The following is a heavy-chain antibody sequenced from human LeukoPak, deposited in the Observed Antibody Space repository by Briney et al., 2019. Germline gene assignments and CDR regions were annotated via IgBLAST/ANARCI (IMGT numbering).Heavy chain of an antibody. V-gene: IGHV4-59*01. CDR1: GGSISSYY. CDR2: IYYSGST. CDR3: ARSHDCSGGSCYSGLFDY. J-gene: IGHJ4*02. Sequence: SETLSLTCIVSGGSISSYYWSWIRQPPGKGLEWVGYIYYSGSTNYNPSLKSRVTISVDTSKNQFSLKLSSVTAADTAVYYCARSHDCSGGSCYSGLFDYWGQGTLVTVSS. D-gene: IGHD2-15*01.